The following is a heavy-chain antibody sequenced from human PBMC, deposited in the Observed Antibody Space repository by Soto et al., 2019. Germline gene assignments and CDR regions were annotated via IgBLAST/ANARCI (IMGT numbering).Heavy chain of an antibody. CDR3: AHIAPGPLSFAY. V-gene: IGHV2-5*02. Sequence: QVTLKESGPTEMKPTQTLTLTCTFSGFSLTTRGVGVAWIRQPPGQALEWLAVIYWAHDKRYSPSLTDRLTITKDTSNNQVVLTLTNMDPVDTAKYYCAHIAPGPLSFAYWGPGTPVTVSS. J-gene: IGHJ4*02. CDR2: IYWAHDK. CDR1: GFSLTTRGVG.